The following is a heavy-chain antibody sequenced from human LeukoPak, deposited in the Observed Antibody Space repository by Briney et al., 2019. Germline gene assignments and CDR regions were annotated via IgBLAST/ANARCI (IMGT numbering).Heavy chain of an antibody. D-gene: IGHD2-2*01. Sequence: KVSCKASGYTFTSYYIGWVRQMPGKGLEWMGIISPGDSDARYSPSFQGQVTISADKSISTAYLQWSSLKASDTAIYYCARRYCSSISCNPYFFDYWGQGTLVTVSS. CDR1: GYTFTSYY. J-gene: IGHJ4*02. CDR2: ISPGDSDA. V-gene: IGHV5-51*01. CDR3: ARRYCSSISCNPYFFDY.